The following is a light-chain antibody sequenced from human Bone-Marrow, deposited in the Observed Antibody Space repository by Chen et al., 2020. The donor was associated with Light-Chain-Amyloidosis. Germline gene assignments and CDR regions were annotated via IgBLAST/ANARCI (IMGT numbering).Light chain of an antibody. CDR1: QSVLYSHNTKNS. CDR3: QQYYTTPYT. Sequence: DIVMTQSPDSLAVSLGARATTHCKSSQSVLYSHNTKNSLAGYQQKPGQPPKLLIAWASTREPGVPDRCSGSGSRTDFVLTINSLQAEDVAVYYCQQYYTTPYTFGQGTKLEIK. J-gene: IGKJ2*01. V-gene: IGKV4-1*01. CDR2: WAS.